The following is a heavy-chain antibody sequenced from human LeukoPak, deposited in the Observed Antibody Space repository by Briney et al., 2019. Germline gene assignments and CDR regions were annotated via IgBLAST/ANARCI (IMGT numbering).Heavy chain of an antibody. CDR1: GFTFSSYA. Sequence: GGSLRLSCAASGFTFSSYAMSWVRQAPGEGVEWVSAISGSGGSTYYADSVKGRFTISRDNSKNTLYLRMNSLRAEDTAVYYCGRGYSSSRDYWGQGILVTVSS. CDR3: GRGYSSSRDY. J-gene: IGHJ4*02. CDR2: ISGSGGST. V-gene: IGHV3-23*01. D-gene: IGHD6-6*01.